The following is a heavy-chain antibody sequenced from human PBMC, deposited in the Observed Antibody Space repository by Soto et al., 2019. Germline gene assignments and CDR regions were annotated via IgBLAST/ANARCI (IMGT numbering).Heavy chain of an antibody. CDR1: GGSITNGFYY. V-gene: IGHV4-31*03. D-gene: IGHD1-1*01. Sequence: QVQLQESGPGLVKPSQTLSLICTVSGGSITNGFYYWSWIRQHPGKGLEWFGNIYYIGTTSYNPSLKSRVTISIDRSRNQFSLTLESVTAADTAVYFCAKNETTRPWFNPWGQGTLVTVSS. J-gene: IGHJ5*02. CDR3: AKNETTRPWFNP. CDR2: IYYIGTT.